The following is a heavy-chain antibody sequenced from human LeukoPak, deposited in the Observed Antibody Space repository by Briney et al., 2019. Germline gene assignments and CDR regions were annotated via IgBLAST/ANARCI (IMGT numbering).Heavy chain of an antibody. D-gene: IGHD6-19*01. J-gene: IGHJ4*02. Sequence: GGSLRLSCAASGFTFSTYSMNWVRQAPGKGLEWVSYISSSSTIYYADSVKGRFTISRDNSKNTLYLQMNSLRAEDTAVYYCAREGSSGWYFDYWGQGTLVTVSS. V-gene: IGHV3-48*01. CDR1: GFTFSTYS. CDR2: ISSSSTI. CDR3: AREGSSGWYFDY.